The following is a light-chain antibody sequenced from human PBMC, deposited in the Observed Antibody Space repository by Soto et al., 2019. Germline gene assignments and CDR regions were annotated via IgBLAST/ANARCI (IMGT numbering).Light chain of an antibody. CDR1: SSDVGAYNY. J-gene: IGLJ3*02. CDR3: SSYAGSNNPWV. Sequence: QSALTQPPSASGSPGQSVTISCTGTSSDVGAYNYVCWYQQHPGKAPKLIISEVTKRPSGVPDRFSGSKSGNTASLTVTGLQAEDVADYYCSSYAGSNNPWVFGGGTKLTVL. V-gene: IGLV2-8*01. CDR2: EVT.